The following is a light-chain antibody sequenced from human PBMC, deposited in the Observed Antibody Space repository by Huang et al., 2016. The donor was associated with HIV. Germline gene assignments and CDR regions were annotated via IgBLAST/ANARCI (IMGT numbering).Light chain of an antibody. J-gene: IGKJ4*01. CDR3: QQYNDWPPLT. CDR1: QSVSTY. V-gene: IGKV3-15*01. CDR2: GAS. Sequence: EVVMTQSPVTLSLSPGERATLSCGASQSVSTYLAWGQQKPGQAPRRLIYGASTRATNFPARFSGSGSGTEFTLTISSLQSEDYAIYYCQQYNDWPPLTFGGGTKVEIK.